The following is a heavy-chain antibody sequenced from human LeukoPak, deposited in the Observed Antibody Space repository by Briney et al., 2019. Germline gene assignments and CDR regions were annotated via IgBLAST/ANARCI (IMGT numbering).Heavy chain of an antibody. Sequence: GGSLRLSCAASGFTFSSSAMSWVRQAPGKGLEWVSSISSSGGSTYYSDSVKGRFTISRDNAKNSLYLQMNSLRAEDTAVYYCARDLSRESSGWPRSMALREWAPPNYYYGMDVWGQGTTVTVSS. CDR1: GFTFSSSA. CDR3: ARDLSRESSGWPRSMALREWAPPNYYYGMDV. J-gene: IGHJ6*02. CDR2: ISSSGGST. V-gene: IGHV3-23*01. D-gene: IGHD6-19*01.